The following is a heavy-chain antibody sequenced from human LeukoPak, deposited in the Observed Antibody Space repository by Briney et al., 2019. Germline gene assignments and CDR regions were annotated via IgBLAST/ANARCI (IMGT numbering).Heavy chain of an antibody. CDR2: IYYSGST. CDR3: ARGTNMVRGVTSAADFDY. Sequence: PSETLSHTCTVSGGSISSYYWSWIRQPPGKGLEWIGYIYYSGSTNYNPSLRSRVTISVDTSKNQFSLKLSSVTAADTAVYYCARGTNMVRGVTSAADFDYWGQGTLVTVSS. CDR1: GGSISSYY. J-gene: IGHJ4*02. D-gene: IGHD3-10*01. V-gene: IGHV4-59*01.